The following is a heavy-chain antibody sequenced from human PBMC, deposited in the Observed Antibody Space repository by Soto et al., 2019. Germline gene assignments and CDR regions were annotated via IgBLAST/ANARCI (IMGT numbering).Heavy chain of an antibody. CDR3: ARGFSAGKGSPPDY. CDR2: LSGSGGGT. Sequence: EVQLLESGGGLVQPGGSLRLSCAASGFSFIKYAMSWVRQAPGKGREWVSGLSGSGGGTSSADSVKGRFAISRDNSRNTLYLQMNSLRDGDTAIYYCARGFSAGKGSPPDYWGQGTLVTVSS. J-gene: IGHJ4*02. D-gene: IGHD3-10*01. V-gene: IGHV3-23*01. CDR1: GFSFIKYA.